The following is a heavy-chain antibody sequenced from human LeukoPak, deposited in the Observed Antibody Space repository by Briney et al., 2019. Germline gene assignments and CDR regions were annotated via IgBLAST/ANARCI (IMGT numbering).Heavy chain of an antibody. CDR3: ARSDSSSSVVVGSYYGMDV. V-gene: IGHV4-34*01. J-gene: IGHJ6*02. CDR1: GGSFSGYY. D-gene: IGHD6-6*01. Sequence: KASETLSLTCAVYGGSFSGYYWSWIRQPPGKGLEWIGEINHSGSTNYNPSLKSRVTISVDTSKNQFSLKLSSVTAADTAVYYCARSDSSSSVVVGSYYGMDVWGQGTTVTVSS. CDR2: INHSGST.